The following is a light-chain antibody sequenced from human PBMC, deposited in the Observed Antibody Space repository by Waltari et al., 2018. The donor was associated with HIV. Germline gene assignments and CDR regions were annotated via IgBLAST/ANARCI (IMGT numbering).Light chain of an antibody. Sequence: NSNIGTHEVHWYQQLPGTAPQLLIYNTNNRPSGVPDRFSGSKSGTSASLAITGLQAEDEADYYCQSSDSTLGGSVFGGGTKLTVL. CDR1: NSNIGTHE. V-gene: IGLV1-40*01. CDR3: QSSDSTLGGSV. J-gene: IGLJ2*01. CDR2: NTN.